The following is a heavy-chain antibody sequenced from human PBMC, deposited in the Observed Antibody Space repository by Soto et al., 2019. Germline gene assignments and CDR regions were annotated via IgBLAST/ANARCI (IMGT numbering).Heavy chain of an antibody. J-gene: IGHJ6*02. Sequence: EVQLLESGGGLVQPGGSLRLSCAASGYTLSSYGMSWVRQAPGKGLEWVTAISGSGNRTFHADSVKGRFTISRDNAKNALYLQMNSLRVEDTAVYYCAKEVTSGSYSHYYYGLDVWGQGTMVTVSS. D-gene: IGHD1-26*01. V-gene: IGHV3-23*01. CDR3: AKEVTSGSYSHYYYGLDV. CDR2: ISGSGNRT. CDR1: GYTLSSYG.